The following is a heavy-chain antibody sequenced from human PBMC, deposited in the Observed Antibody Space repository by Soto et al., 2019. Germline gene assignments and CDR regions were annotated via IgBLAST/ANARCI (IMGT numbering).Heavy chain of an antibody. D-gene: IGHD5-18*01. V-gene: IGHV1-2*04. J-gene: IGHJ4*02. CDR3: ARGSRYSYGYGSGY. CDR2: INPNSGGT. CDR1: GYTFTGCY. Sequence: ASVKVSCKASGYTFTGCYMHCVRQAPGQGLEWMGWINPNSGGTNYAQKFQGWVTMTRDTSISTAYMELSRLRSDDTAVYYCARGSRYSYGYGSGYWGQGTLVTVSS.